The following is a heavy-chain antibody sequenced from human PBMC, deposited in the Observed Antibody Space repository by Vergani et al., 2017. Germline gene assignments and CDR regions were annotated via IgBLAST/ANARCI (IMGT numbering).Heavy chain of an antibody. CDR2: ISAYNGNT. CDR1: GGTFSSYA. J-gene: IGHJ4*02. D-gene: IGHD2-21*02. V-gene: IGHV1-18*01. Sequence: QVQLVQSGAEVKKPGSSVKVSCKASGGTFSSYAISWVRQAPGQGLEWMGWISAYNGNTNYAQKLQGRVTMTTDTSTSTAYMELRSLRSDDTAVYYCARVGEAYCGGDCYLDYWGQGTLVTVSS. CDR3: ARVGEAYCGGDCYLDY.